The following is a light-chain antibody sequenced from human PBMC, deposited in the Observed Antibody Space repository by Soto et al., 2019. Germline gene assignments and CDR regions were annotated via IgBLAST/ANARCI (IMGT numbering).Light chain of an antibody. V-gene: IGKV3-20*01. CDR1: QSVSSSY. CDR3: QQYGSSPLT. Sequence: EIVLTQSPGTLSLSPWERATLSCRASQSVSSSYLAWYQQKPGQAPRLLIYGASSRATGIPDRFSGSGSGTDFTLTISRLEPEEFAVYYCQQYGSSPLTFGGGNKVEIK. CDR2: GAS. J-gene: IGKJ4*01.